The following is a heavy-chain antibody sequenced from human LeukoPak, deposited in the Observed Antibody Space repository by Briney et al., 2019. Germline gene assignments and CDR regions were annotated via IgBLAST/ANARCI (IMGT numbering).Heavy chain of an antibody. CDR1: GGSISSSSYY. V-gene: IGHV4-39*01. CDR3: ARLQVVTAEFDY. J-gene: IGHJ4*02. Sequence: PSETLSLTCTVSGGSISSSSYYWGWIRQPPGKGLEWIGSIYYSGSTYYNPSLKSRVTISVDTSKNQFSLKLSSVTAADTAVYYCARLQVVTAEFDYWGQGTLVTVSS. CDR2: IYYSGST. D-gene: IGHD2-21*02.